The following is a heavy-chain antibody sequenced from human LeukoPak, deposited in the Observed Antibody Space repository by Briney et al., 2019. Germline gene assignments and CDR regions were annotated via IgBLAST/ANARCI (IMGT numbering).Heavy chain of an antibody. CDR3: ARDRQQLVQGLGY. Sequence: ASVKVSCKASGYTFTGYYMHWVRQAPGQGLEWMGWINPNSGGTNYAQKFQGRVTMSRDTSTSTVYMELSSLSSEDTAVYYCARDRQQLVQGLGYWGQGTLVTVSS. V-gene: IGHV1-2*02. CDR1: GYTFTGYY. J-gene: IGHJ4*02. D-gene: IGHD6-13*01. CDR2: INPNSGGT.